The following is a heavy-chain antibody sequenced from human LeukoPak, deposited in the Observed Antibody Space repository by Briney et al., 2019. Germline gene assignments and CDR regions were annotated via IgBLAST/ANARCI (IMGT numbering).Heavy chain of an antibody. CDR2: IKSKTDGGTT. CDR3: TSCYDWGWFDP. Sequence: GGSLRLSCAASGFAFSNAWMSLVRQAPGKGLEWVGRIKSKTDGGTTDYAAPVKGRFTISRDDSKNTLYLQMNSLKTEDTAVYYCTSCYDWGWFDPWGQGTLVTVSS. CDR1: GFAFSNAW. V-gene: IGHV3-15*01. J-gene: IGHJ5*02. D-gene: IGHD2-2*01.